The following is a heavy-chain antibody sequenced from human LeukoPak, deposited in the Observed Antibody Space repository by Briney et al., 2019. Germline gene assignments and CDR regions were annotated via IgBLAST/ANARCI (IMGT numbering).Heavy chain of an antibody. Sequence: GASAKVSCKASGYTFTGYYMHWVRQAPGQGLEWMGRINPNSGGTNYAQKFQGRVTMTRDTSISTAYMELSRLRSDDTAVYYCARDIVVVVAADQTNWFDPWGQGTLVTVSS. D-gene: IGHD2-15*01. CDR3: ARDIVVVVAADQTNWFDP. CDR1: GYTFTGYY. J-gene: IGHJ5*02. V-gene: IGHV1-2*06. CDR2: INPNSGGT.